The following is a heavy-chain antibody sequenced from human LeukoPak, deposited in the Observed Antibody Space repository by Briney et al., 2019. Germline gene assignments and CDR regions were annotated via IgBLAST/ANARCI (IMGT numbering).Heavy chain of an antibody. D-gene: IGHD6-13*01. CDR2: IYSDGRT. V-gene: IGHV3-53*05. J-gene: IGHJ4*02. Sequence: PGGSLRLSCAASGFTVSSNYMSWVRQAPGKGLEWVSEIYSDGRTYYGASVKGRFSISRDNSKNTVYLQMNSLRAEDTAVYYCARGAYSSSWLNFDYWGQGTLVTVSS. CDR1: GFTVSSNY. CDR3: ARGAYSSSWLNFDY.